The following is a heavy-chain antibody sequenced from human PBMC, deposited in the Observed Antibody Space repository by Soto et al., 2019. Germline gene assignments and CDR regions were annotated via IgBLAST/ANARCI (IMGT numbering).Heavy chain of an antibody. CDR3: ASDGGDYTLNYGMDV. D-gene: IGHD1-26*01. J-gene: IGHJ6*02. CDR2: IIPIFGTA. V-gene: IGHV1-69*13. Sequence: GASVKVSCKASGGTFSSYAISWVRRAPGQGLEWMGGIIPIFGTANYAQKFQGRVTITADESTSTAYMELSSLRSEDTAVYYCASDGGDYTLNYGMDVWGQGTTVTVSS. CDR1: GGTFSSYA.